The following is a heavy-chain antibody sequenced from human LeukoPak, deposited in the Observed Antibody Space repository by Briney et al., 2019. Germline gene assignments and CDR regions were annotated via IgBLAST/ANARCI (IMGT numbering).Heavy chain of an antibody. J-gene: IGHJ4*02. CDR1: GFTFRSYG. CDR2: IKQDGSEK. D-gene: IGHD4-17*01. Sequence: GGSLRLSCAASGFTFRSYGITWVRQAPGKGLEWVANIKQDGSEKYYVDSVKGRFTISRDNAKNSLYLQMNSLRAEDTAVYYCARDSFYGDLLPRELNDYWGQGTLVTVSS. V-gene: IGHV3-7*01. CDR3: ARDSFYGDLLPRELNDY.